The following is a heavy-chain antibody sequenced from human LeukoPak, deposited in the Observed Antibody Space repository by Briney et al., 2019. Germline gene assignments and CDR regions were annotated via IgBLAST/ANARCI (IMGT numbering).Heavy chain of an antibody. CDR3: ARDPVYYDFRSGYWIGVGFDP. V-gene: IGHV1-18*01. J-gene: IGHJ5*02. Sequence: GASVKVSCKASGYTFTSYGISWVRQAPGQGLEWMGWISAYNGNTNYAQKLQGRVTMTTDTSTSTAYMELRSLRSDDTAVYYCARDPVYYDFRSGYWIGVGFDPWGQGTLVTVSS. D-gene: IGHD3-3*01. CDR2: ISAYNGNT. CDR1: GYTFTSYG.